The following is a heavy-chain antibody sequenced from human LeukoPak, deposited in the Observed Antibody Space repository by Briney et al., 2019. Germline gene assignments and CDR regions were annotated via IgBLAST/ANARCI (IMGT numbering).Heavy chain of an antibody. J-gene: IGHJ4*02. V-gene: IGHV4-39*07. Sequence: SETLSLTCTVSGGSISSSSYYWGWIRQPPGKGLEWIGSIYYSGSTYYNPSLKSRVTISVDTSKNQFSLKLSSVTAADTAVYYCARVGLRDFDWLFLDYWGQGTLVTVSS. D-gene: IGHD3-9*01. CDR1: GGSISSSSYY. CDR2: IYYSGST. CDR3: ARVGLRDFDWLFLDY.